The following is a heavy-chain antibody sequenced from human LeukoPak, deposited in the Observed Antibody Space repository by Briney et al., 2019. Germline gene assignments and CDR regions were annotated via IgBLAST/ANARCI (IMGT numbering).Heavy chain of an antibody. CDR3: ARKGRSTLDY. V-gene: IGHV1-2*02. CDR2: IDPNSGGR. CDR1: GYIFTGYY. D-gene: IGHD1-26*01. Sequence: GASVKVSCKTSGYIFTGYYIYWVRQAPGQGFEWIVWIDPNSGGRNYSQNFQGRVSMARDTSVSTAFMELRGLRSDDTAIYFCARKGRSTLDYWGQGTLVTLSS. J-gene: IGHJ4*02.